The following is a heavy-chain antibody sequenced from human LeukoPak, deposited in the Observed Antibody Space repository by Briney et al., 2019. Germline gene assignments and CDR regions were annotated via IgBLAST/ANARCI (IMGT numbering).Heavy chain of an antibody. V-gene: IGHV5-51*01. Sequence: GESLKISFRASGYSFTTYLIGWVRQMPGKDLEWVGIIYPGDSDTKYSPSFEGQVTISADKSISTAYLQWNSLKASDTAIYYCARHLSSTGGCCYVDYWGQGTLVTVSS. CDR1: GYSFTTYL. CDR2: IYPGDSDT. D-gene: IGHD2-8*02. J-gene: IGHJ4*02. CDR3: ARHLSSTGGCCYVDY.